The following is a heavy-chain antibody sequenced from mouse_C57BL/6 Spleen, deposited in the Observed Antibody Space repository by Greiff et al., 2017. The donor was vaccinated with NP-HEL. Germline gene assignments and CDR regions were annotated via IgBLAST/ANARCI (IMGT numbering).Heavy chain of an antibody. J-gene: IGHJ2*01. CDR2: INPGSGGT. D-gene: IGHD2-3*01. CDR3: ARSGIYDGYPYYFDY. V-gene: IGHV1-54*01. CDR1: GYAFTNYL. Sequence: VQLQESGAELVRPGTSVKVSCKASGYAFTNYLIEWVKQRPGQGLEWIGVINPGSGGTNYNEKFKGKATLTADKASSTAYMQLSSLTSEDSAVYFCARSGIYDGYPYYFDYWGQGTTLTVSS.